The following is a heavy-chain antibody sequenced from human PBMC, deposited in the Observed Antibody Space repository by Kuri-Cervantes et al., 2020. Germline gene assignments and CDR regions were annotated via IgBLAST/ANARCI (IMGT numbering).Heavy chain of an antibody. J-gene: IGHJ4*02. D-gene: IGHD6-19*01. CDR1: GFTFSVYG. CDR2: IWSDGSNQ. Sequence: GGSLRLSCAASGFTFSVYGMHWVRQAPGKGLEWVAVIWSDGSNQYYADSVKGRFTISRDNSKNTLFLHMNSLRAEDTAVYYRARDTSKGSSGWFRIDYWGQGTLVTVSS. CDR3: ARDTSKGSSGWFRIDY. V-gene: IGHV3-33*01.